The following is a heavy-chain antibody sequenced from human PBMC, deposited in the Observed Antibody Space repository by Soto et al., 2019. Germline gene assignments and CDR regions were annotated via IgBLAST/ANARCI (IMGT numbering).Heavy chain of an antibody. CDR3: ARGGVIVGVTAPYDH. D-gene: IGHD2-21*02. CDR2: INPSGGYT. V-gene: IGHV1-46*03. J-gene: IGHJ4*02. CDR1: GYTFTSYY. Sequence: QVQLVQSGAEVKKPGASVKVSCKASGYTFTSYYMNWVRQAPGQGLELLGIINPSGGYTTYAQRFLCSVTITSDTSPSTVHMELGSLTAEDTAVYYCARGGVIVGVTAPYDHWGQGTLVTVSS.